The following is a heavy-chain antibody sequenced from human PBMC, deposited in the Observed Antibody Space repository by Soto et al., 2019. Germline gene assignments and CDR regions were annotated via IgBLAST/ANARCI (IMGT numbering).Heavy chain of an antibody. CDR3: AREGSSSPEYFDF. Sequence: SETQSVIYPVSDGYIRSDDDYWTWIRQPPGEGLEWIGYIYYTGRTSSTPSLESRVTISIDTSKNQFSLKLSSVSAADTAVYYCAREGSSSPEYFDFGGPGTLVTVSA. D-gene: IGHD2-15*01. V-gene: IGHV4-30-4*01. CDR2: IYYTGRT. CDR1: DGYIRSDDDY. J-gene: IGHJ4*02.